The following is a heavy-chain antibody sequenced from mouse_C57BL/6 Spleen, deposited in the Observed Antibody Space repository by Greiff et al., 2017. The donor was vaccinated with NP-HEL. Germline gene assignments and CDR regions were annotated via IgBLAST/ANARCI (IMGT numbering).Heavy chain of an antibody. CDR2: IDPETGGT. V-gene: IGHV1-15*01. J-gene: IGHJ4*01. D-gene: IGHD2-14*01. CDR1: GYTFTDYE. CDR3: TRERYGAMDY. Sequence: QVQLQQSGAELVRPGASVTLSCKASGYTFTDYEMHWVKQTPVHGLEWIGAIDPETGGTAYNQKFKGKAILTADKSSSTAYMELRSLTSEDSAVYYCTRERYGAMDYWGQGTSVTVSS.